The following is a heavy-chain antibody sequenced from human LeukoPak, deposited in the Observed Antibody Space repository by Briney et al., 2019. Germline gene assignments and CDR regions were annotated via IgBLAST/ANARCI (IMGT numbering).Heavy chain of an antibody. V-gene: IGHV1-69*05. D-gene: IGHD3-22*01. CDR1: GGTFSSYA. Sequence: ASVKVSCKASGGTFSSYAISWVRQAPGQGLEWMGGIIPIFGTANYAQKFQGRLTITTDESTSTAYMELRSLRSEDPAVYYCARDVYYDSSGYYNYWGQGTLVTVSS. CDR2: IIPIFGTA. J-gene: IGHJ4*02. CDR3: ARDVYYDSSGYYNY.